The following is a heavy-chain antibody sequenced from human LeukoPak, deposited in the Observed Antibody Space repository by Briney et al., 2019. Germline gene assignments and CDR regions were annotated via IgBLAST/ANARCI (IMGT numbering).Heavy chain of an antibody. CDR3: ARVGAAVAVDY. Sequence: QPGGSLRLSCAASGFTFSSYEMNWVRQAPGKGLEWVSYISSSGSTIYYADSVKGRFNISRDNAKNSLYLQMNSLRAENTAVYYCARVGAAVAVDYWGQGTLVTVSS. D-gene: IGHD6-19*01. J-gene: IGHJ4*02. CDR2: ISSSGSTI. V-gene: IGHV3-48*03. CDR1: GFTFSSYE.